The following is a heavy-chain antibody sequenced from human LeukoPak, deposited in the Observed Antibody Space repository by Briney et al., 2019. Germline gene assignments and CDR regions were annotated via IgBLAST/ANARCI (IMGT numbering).Heavy chain of an antibody. CDR2: IYTSGST. V-gene: IGHV4-4*07. Sequence: SETLSLTCTVSGGSISGYYWSWIRQPAGKGLEWIGRIYTSGSTNYNPSLQSRVTMSVDTSKNQLSLKLSSVTAADTAVYYCAREVNLRFLEWLIDYWGQGTLVTVSS. CDR1: GGSISGYY. D-gene: IGHD3-3*01. CDR3: AREVNLRFLEWLIDY. J-gene: IGHJ4*02.